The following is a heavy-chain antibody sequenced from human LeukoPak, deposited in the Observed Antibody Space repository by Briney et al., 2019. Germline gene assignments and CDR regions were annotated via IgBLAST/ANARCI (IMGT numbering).Heavy chain of an antibody. CDR2: INHSGST. V-gene: IGHV4-34*01. J-gene: IGHJ4*02. D-gene: IGHD3-3*01. Sequence: SETLPLTCAVYGGSFSGYYWSWIRKPPGKGLEWIGEINHSGSTNYNPSLKSRVTISVDTSKNQFSLKLSSVTAADTAVYYCARVRYDFWSGYYGPFDYWGQGTLVTVSS. CDR1: GGSFSGYY. CDR3: ARVRYDFWSGYYGPFDY.